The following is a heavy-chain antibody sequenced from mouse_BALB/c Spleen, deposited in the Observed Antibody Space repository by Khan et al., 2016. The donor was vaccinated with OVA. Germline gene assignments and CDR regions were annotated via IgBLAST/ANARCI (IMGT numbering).Heavy chain of an antibody. CDR2: IWSDGST. Sequence: QVQLKESGPGLVAPSQSVSITCTISGFSLTNYGIHWVRQPPGKGLEWLVVIWSDGSTTYNSALKSRLSISKDNSKSQVFLKMNSLQTDDTAMYYCARQPYYHYYIMDYWGQGTSVTVSS. D-gene: IGHD2-10*01. V-gene: IGHV2-6-1*01. CDR3: ARQPYYHYYIMDY. J-gene: IGHJ4*01. CDR1: GFSLTNYG.